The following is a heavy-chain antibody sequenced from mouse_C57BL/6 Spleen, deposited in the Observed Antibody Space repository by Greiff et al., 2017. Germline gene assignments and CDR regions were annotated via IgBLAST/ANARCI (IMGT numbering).Heavy chain of an antibody. Sequence: EVQLQQSGPELVKPGASVKMSCKASGYTFTDSNMHWVKQSHGKSLEWIGYINPNNGGPSYNQKFKGKATLTVTKSSSTAYMELRRLTSKDSAVYYCTGVGSNDTPAWCAFRGQGTLVTVSA. CDR2: INPNNGGP. CDR1: GYTFTDSN. J-gene: IGHJ3*01. CDR3: TGVGSNDTPAWCAF. D-gene: IGHD2-12*01. V-gene: IGHV1-22*01.